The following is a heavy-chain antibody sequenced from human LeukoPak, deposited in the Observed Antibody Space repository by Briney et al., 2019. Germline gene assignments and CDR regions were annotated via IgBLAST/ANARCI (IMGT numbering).Heavy chain of an antibody. CDR3: VTRRGDGDYRPDN. D-gene: IGHD4-17*01. V-gene: IGHV4-39*01. J-gene: IGHJ4*02. Sequence: SETLSLTCTVSGSSISSSIYYRGWIRQPPGKGLEWIGSIHYSGVTYYNPSLKSRVTIYVDTSRNQFSLTLRSVTAADTSVYYCVTRRGDGDYRPDNWGQGTLVTVSS. CDR1: GSSISSSIYY. CDR2: IHYSGVT.